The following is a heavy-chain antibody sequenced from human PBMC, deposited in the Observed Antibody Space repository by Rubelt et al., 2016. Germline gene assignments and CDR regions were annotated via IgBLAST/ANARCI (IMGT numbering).Heavy chain of an antibody. J-gene: IGHJ4*02. V-gene: IGHV3-30*02. D-gene: IGHD6-19*01. CDR1: GFTFSSYG. CDR3: AKIEVAGHSDY. Sequence: QVQLVESGGGVVQPGGSLRLSCAASGFTFSSYGIHWVRQAPGKGLEWVTFINYDGSNKYYADSVKGRFTVSRDNSKNTLYLQMNSLRTEDTAVYYFAKIEVAGHSDYWGQGTLVTVSS. CDR2: INYDGSNK.